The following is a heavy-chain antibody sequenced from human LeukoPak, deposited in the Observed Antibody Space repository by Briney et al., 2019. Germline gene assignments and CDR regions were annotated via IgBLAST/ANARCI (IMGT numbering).Heavy chain of an antibody. J-gene: IGHJ6*02. CDR3: ARDIGYCSSTSCYGDGMDV. Sequence: GGSLRLSCAASGFTFSSYSMNWVRQAPGKGLEWVSSISSSSYIYYADSVKGRFTISRDNAKNSLYLQMNSLRAEDTAVYYCARDIGYCSSTSCYGDGMDVWGQGTTVTVSS. V-gene: IGHV3-21*01. CDR1: GFTFSSYS. CDR2: ISSSSYI. D-gene: IGHD2-2*01.